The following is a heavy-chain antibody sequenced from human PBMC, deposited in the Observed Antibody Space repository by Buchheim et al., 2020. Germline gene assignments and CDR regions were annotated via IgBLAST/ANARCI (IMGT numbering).Heavy chain of an antibody. J-gene: IGHJ6*02. V-gene: IGHV4-31*03. CDR1: GGSISSGGYY. D-gene: IGHD2-2*02. Sequence: QVQLQESGPGLVKPSQTLSLTCTVSGGSISSGGYYWSWIRQHPGKGLEWIGYIYYSGSTYYNPPLKSRVTISVDTSKNQFSLKLSSVTAADTAVYYCAGRLYCSSTSCYSGGYYGMDVWGQGTT. CDR2: IYYSGST. CDR3: AGRLYCSSTSCYSGGYYGMDV.